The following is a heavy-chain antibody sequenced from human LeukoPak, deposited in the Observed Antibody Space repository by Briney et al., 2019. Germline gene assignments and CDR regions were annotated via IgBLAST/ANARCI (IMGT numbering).Heavy chain of an antibody. CDR1: GFTFSSYS. D-gene: IGHD3-10*01. Sequence: GGSLRLSCVVSGFTFSSYSMIRVRQAPGKGLQWVANLNKDGSETKSVDSVKGRFTISRDNAKNSLYLQMNSLRAEDTAVYYCGRHRSGSGTYFIDYWGQGTLVSVSS. J-gene: IGHJ4*02. CDR3: GRHRSGSGTYFIDY. V-gene: IGHV3-7*01. CDR2: LNKDGSET.